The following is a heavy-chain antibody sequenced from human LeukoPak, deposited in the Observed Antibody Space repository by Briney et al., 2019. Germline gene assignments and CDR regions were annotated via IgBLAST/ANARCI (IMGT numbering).Heavy chain of an antibody. CDR1: GYSFTSYW. Sequence: GESLQISCKGSGYSFTSYWIGWVRQMPGKGLEWMGIIYPGDSDTRYSPSFQGRVTISADKSISTAYLQWSSLKASDTAMYYCARQDMTGGDAFDIWGQGTMVTVSS. V-gene: IGHV5-51*01. D-gene: IGHD1-20*01. CDR3: ARQDMTGGDAFDI. CDR2: IYPGDSDT. J-gene: IGHJ3*02.